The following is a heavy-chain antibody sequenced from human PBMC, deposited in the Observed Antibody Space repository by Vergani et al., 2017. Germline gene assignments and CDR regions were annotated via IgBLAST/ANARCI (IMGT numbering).Heavy chain of an antibody. V-gene: IGHV6-1*01. J-gene: IGHJ3*02. Sequence: QVQLQPSGPGLVKPSQTLSLTCAISGDSVSSNTAAWNWIRQSPSRGLEWLGRTYYRSKWCTDYAVSVKSRITINPDTSKNQFSLQLNSVTPEDTAVYYCARDNWRAAPLAFDIWGQGTLVTDSS. D-gene: IGHD2-15*01. CDR3: ARDNWRAAPLAFDI. CDR2: TYYRSKWCT. CDR1: GDSVSSNTAA.